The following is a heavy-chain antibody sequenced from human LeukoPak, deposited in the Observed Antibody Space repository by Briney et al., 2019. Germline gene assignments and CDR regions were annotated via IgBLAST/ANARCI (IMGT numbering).Heavy chain of an antibody. Sequence: GGSLRLSCEVSGFIVSSHYMSWVRQAPGKGLEWVSVIYSSGTTYYADSVKGRFTISRDNVENTLYLQMNSLAVEDSAVYYCARDYGGAFRGWFDPWGQGTLVTVSS. CDR1: GFIVSSHY. CDR3: ARDYGGAFRGWFDP. D-gene: IGHD4-23*01. V-gene: IGHV3-66*03. CDR2: IYSSGTT. J-gene: IGHJ5*02.